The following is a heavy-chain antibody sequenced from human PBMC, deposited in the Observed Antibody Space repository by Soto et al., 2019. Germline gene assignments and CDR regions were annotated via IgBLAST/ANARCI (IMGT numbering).Heavy chain of an antibody. CDR3: ARRNYGEEGYFFDF. CDR1: GGSITGYY. Sequence: QVQLRESGPGLVRPSETLSLTCTVCGGSITGYYWSWIRQPPGKGLEWIGYIYDSGTTTYNAALKSRVTISADTSKNQFSLNLRSVTAADTAVYYCARRNYGEEGYFFDFWGQGLLVTVSS. V-gene: IGHV4-59*08. CDR2: IYDSGTT. J-gene: IGHJ4*02. D-gene: IGHD4-17*01.